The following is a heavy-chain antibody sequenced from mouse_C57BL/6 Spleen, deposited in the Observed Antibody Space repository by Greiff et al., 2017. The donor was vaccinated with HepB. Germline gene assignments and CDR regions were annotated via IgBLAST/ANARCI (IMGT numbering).Heavy chain of an antibody. CDR2: IDPSDSYT. Sequence: VQLQQSGAELVMPGASVKLSCKASGYTFTSYWMHWVKQRPGQGLEWIGEIDPSDSYTNYNQKFKGKSTLTVDKSSSTAYMQLSSLTSEDSAVYYWARDDDYPRYFDVWGKGTTVTVAS. CDR1: GYTFTSYW. V-gene: IGHV1-69*01. D-gene: IGHD2-4*01. CDR3: ARDDDYPRYFDV. J-gene: IGHJ1*03.